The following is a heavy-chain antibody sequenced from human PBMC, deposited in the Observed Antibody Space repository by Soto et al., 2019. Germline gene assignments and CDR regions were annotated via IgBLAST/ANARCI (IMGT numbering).Heavy chain of an antibody. Sequence: AGGSLRLSCAASGFTFSDYYMSWIRQAPGKGLEWVSYISSSGSTIYYADSVKGRFTISRDNAKNSLYLQMNSLRAEDTAVYYCARASTRSRWTFGYWGQGTLVTVSS. CDR3: ARASTRSRWTFGY. CDR1: GFTFSDYY. J-gene: IGHJ4*02. CDR2: ISSSGSTI. D-gene: IGHD6-19*01. V-gene: IGHV3-11*01.